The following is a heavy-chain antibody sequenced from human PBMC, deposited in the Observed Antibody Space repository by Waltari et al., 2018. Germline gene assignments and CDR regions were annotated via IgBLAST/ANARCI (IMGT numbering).Heavy chain of an antibody. CDR1: GFPLGSHW. CDR3: ARALPGEITVYDY. V-gene: IGHV3-7*01. Sequence: VQLVESGGGFVQPGGSLSLSCVASGFPLGSHWMSWVRQALEKGLEWVADIKQDGTQKYYVDSVKGRFTVSRDNHKNSLFLQMNSLRAEDTAVYYCARALPGEITVYDYWAQGALVTVSS. D-gene: IGHD3-10*01. J-gene: IGHJ4*02. CDR2: IKQDGTQK.